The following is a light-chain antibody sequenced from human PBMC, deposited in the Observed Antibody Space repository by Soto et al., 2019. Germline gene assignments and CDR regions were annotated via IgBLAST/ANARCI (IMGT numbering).Light chain of an antibody. J-gene: IGKJ1*01. V-gene: IGKV3-15*01. CDR3: QQRRSWPRA. Sequence: EILMTQSPATLSVSPGERGTLSCRASQSVSSNLAWYQQKPGQAPRLLIYGASTRATGIPARFSGSGSGTEFTLTISSLQSEDFAVYYCQQRRSWPRAFGQGTKLDIK. CDR2: GAS. CDR1: QSVSSN.